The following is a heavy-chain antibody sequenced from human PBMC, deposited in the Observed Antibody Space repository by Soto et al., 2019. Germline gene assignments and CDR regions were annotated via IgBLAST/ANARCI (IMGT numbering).Heavy chain of an antibody. CDR2: ISSSSSTI. D-gene: IGHD5-12*01. V-gene: IGHV3-48*02. CDR1: GFTFSSYS. CDR3: ARDTSEMATIQQAFDI. Sequence: GGSLRLSCAASGFTFSSYSMNWVRQAPGKGLEWVSYISSSSSTIYYADSVKGRFTISRDNAKNSLYLQMNSLRDEDTAVYYCARDTSEMATIQQAFDIWGQGTMVTVSS. J-gene: IGHJ3*02.